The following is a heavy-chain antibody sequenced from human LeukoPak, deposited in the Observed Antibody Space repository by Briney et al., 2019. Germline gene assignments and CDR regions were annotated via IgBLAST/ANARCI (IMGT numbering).Heavy chain of an antibody. V-gene: IGHV3-7*01. CDR3: ASVDFDNNAHYHYYLPN. CDR1: GFRFNRFS. CDR2: IKQDGSQK. D-gene: IGHD2/OR15-2a*01. Sequence: GGFLRLSCAASGFRFNRFSMSWVRQTPGKGLEWVANIKQDGSQKEYADSVKGRFAISRDNANNFLDLQMNSLRAEDTGVYYCASVDFDNNAHYHYYLPNWGQGTRVTVSS. J-gene: IGHJ4*02.